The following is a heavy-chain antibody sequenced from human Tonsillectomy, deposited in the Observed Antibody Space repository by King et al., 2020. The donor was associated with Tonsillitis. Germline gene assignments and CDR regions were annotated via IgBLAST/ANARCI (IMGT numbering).Heavy chain of an antibody. V-gene: IGHV4-39*01. CDR1: GGSISSSSYY. CDR2: IYYSGST. CDR3: ATLRFLECLLSWGIFNY. J-gene: IGHJ4*02. Sequence: QLQESGPGLVKPSETLSLTCTVSGGSISSSSYYWGWIRQPPGKGLEWIGSIYYSGSTYYNPSLKSRVTISVDTSKNQFSLKLSSVTAADTAVYYCATLRFLECLLSWGIFNYWGQGTLVTVSS. D-gene: IGHD3-3*01.